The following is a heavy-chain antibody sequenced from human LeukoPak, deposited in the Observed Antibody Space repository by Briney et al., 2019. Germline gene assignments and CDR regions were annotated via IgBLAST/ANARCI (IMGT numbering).Heavy chain of an antibody. D-gene: IGHD4-11*01. J-gene: IGHJ4*01. V-gene: IGHV3-33*01. CDR2: IWSDGSNR. CDR1: GFIYSHYG. Sequence: GRSLRLSCAASGFIYSHYGMHWVRQAPGKGLEWVAVIWSDGSNRFYAGSVKGRFTISRDNSQNTLFLQMNSLGAEDTAMYYCARDAQRGFDYSNSLKYWGHGTLVTVSS. CDR3: ARDAQRGFDYSNSLKY.